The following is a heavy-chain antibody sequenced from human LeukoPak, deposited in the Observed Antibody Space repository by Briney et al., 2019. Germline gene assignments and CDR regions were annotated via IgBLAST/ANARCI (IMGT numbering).Heavy chain of an antibody. CDR3: ARDAGEGFDY. Sequence: SETLSLTCTVSGGSISNSSFYWGWIRQPPGKGLECIASISYPGSTFYNPSLRSRVTISVDTSKNQFSLRLSSVTAADTAVYYCARDAGEGFDYWGQGTLVTVSS. V-gene: IGHV4-39*07. CDR1: GGSISNSSFY. J-gene: IGHJ4*02. CDR2: ISYPGST.